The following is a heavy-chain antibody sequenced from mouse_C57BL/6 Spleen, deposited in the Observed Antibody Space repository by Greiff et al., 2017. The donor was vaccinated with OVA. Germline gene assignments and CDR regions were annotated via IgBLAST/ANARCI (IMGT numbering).Heavy chain of an antibody. D-gene: IGHD2-5*01. CDR3: ARSYYSNYSYFDY. CDR1: GYTFTNYW. Sequence: VKLQESGAELVRPGTSVKMSCKASGYTFTNYWIGWAKQRPGHGLEWIGDIYPGGGYTNYNEKFKGKATLTADKSSSTAYMQFSSLTSEDSAIYYCARSYYSNYSYFDYWGQGTTLTVSS. V-gene: IGHV1-63*01. J-gene: IGHJ2*01. CDR2: IYPGGGYT.